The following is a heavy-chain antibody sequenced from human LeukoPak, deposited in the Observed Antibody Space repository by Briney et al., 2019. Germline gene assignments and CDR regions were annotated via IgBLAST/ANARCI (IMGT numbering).Heavy chain of an antibody. V-gene: IGHV4-4*07. Sequence: SETLSLTCTVSGGSISSYYWSWIRQPAGKGLEWIGRIYTSGSTNYNPSLKSRVTMSVDTSKNQFSLKLSSVIAADTAVYYCARGSGSGSYYIFYYFDYWGQGTLVTVSS. CDR1: GGSISSYY. J-gene: IGHJ4*02. D-gene: IGHD3-10*01. CDR2: IYTSGST. CDR3: ARGSGSGSYYIFYYFDY.